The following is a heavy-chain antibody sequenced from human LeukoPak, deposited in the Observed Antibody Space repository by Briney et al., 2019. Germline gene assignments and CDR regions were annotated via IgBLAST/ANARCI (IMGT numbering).Heavy chain of an antibody. Sequence: PSETLSLTWAVSGGSISNGSYFWRWVRRPPGEGLGGVGYIYPRGSTYYNPSLKSRVILSLDKSANQFSLNLSSVTAADTAVYYCARFSPRAMGNYLDFWGQGTLVTVSS. J-gene: IGHJ4*02. D-gene: IGHD7-27*01. V-gene: IGHV4-30-2*01. CDR3: ARFSPRAMGNYLDF. CDR1: GGSISNGSYF. CDR2: IYPRGST.